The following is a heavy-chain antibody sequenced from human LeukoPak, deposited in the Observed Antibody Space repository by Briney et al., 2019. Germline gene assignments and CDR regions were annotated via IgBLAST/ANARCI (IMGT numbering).Heavy chain of an antibody. CDR2: INSDGSST. Sequence: GGSLRLSCAASGFTFSSYWMHWVRQAPGKGLVWVSRINSDGSSTSYADSVKGRFTISRDNAKNTLYLQMNSLRAEDTAVYYCARGVSSGYYGYWGQGTLVTVSS. CDR1: GFTFSSYW. V-gene: IGHV3-74*01. CDR3: ARGVSSGYYGY. D-gene: IGHD3-22*01. J-gene: IGHJ4*02.